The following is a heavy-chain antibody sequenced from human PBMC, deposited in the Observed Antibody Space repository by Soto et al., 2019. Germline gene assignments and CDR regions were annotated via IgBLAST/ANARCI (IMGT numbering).Heavy chain of an antibody. Sequence: GSGPTLVNPTQTLTLTCTFSGFSLSTSGVGVGWIRQPPGKALEWLALIYWNDDKRYSPSLKSRLTITKDTSKNQVVLTMTNMDPVDTATYYCARRVVAATPPRNNWFDPWGQGTLVTVSS. D-gene: IGHD6-19*01. CDR3: ARRVVAATPPRNNWFDP. CDR2: IYWNDDK. J-gene: IGHJ5*02. CDR1: GFSLSTSGVG. V-gene: IGHV2-5*01.